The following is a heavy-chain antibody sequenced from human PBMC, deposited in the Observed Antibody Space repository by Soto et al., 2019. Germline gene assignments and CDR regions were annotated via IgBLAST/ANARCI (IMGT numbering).Heavy chain of an antibody. CDR2: IYYSGSA. CDR1: GGSVSNISDY. J-gene: IGHJ6*02. CDR3: ARHSGGYWNYVGYYYYGMDV. Sequence: SETLSLTCTVSGGSVSNISDYWSWVRQPPGKGLEWIGYIYYSGSADYNPSLGSRVTISLDTSKNQFSLKLSSVTTADTAMYYCARHSGGYWNYVGYYYYGMDVWGQGTTVTVSS. V-gene: IGHV4-61*01. D-gene: IGHD1-7*01.